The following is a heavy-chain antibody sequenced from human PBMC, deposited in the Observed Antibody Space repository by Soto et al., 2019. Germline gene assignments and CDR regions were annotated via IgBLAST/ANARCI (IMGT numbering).Heavy chain of an antibody. CDR3: ARDTSPPGMPAWGYGS. CDR2: ISPLPYTT. D-gene: IGHD5-18*01. Sequence: QVQLVQSGAEVKKPGSSVTVSCQASGDTFTSNTVSWVRQAPGQGLEWMARISPLPYTTNYPQKFQGRLTITADKATKTAYMELTTLISEDAAVDYWARDTSPPGMPAWGYGSGGQGSLVTVSS. J-gene: IGHJ4*02. V-gene: IGHV1-69*08. CDR1: GDTFTSNT.